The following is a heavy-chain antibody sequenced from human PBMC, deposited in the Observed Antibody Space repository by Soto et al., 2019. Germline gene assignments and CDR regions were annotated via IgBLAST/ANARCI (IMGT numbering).Heavy chain of an antibody. CDR3: AKARIYSSPFDY. CDR1: GFTFGSYA. J-gene: IGHJ4*02. CDR2: ISGGGTTT. D-gene: IGHD6-19*01. V-gene: IGHV3-23*01. Sequence: EVHLLESGGGLAQPGGSLRLSCATSGFTFGSYAMAWVRQAPGQGLEWVSVISGGGTTTHYSDSVKGRFTISRDSSSNTVYLHMYSLRAEDTAVYFCAKARIYSSPFDYWGQGTLVTVSS.